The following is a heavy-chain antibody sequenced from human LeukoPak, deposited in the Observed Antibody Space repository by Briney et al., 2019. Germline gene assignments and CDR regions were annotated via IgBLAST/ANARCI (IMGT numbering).Heavy chain of an antibody. CDR3: ARAYSRSRFDY. CDR1: GYNFTNYW. D-gene: IGHD6-6*01. V-gene: IGHV5-10-1*01. J-gene: IGHJ4*02. Sequence: GESLKISCKGSGYNFTNYWMSWVRQMPGKGLEWMGTIDPSDSYNNYSPSFQGHVTISADKSISTAYLQWSSLKASDTAMYYCARAYSRSRFDYWGQRTLVTVSS. CDR2: IDPSDSYN.